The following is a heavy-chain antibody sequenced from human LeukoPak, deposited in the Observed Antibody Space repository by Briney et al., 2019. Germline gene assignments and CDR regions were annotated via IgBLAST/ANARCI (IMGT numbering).Heavy chain of an antibody. CDR3: ARDSHYDSSGYHLAFDY. CDR1: GFTFSSYG. CDR2: ISNDGRDK. D-gene: IGHD3-22*01. J-gene: IGHJ4*02. V-gene: IGHV3-30*12. Sequence: GGSLRLSCTASGFTFSSYGMPWVRQTPGKGLEWVAVISNDGRDKHHADSVKGRFTISRDNAKNSLYLQMNSLRAEDTAVYYCARDSHYDSSGYHLAFDYWGQGALVTVSS.